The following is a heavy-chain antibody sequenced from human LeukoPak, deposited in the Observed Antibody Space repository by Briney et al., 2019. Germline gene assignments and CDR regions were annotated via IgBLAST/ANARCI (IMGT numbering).Heavy chain of an antibody. D-gene: IGHD6-19*01. Sequence: GGSLRLSCAASGFTFSSYGMHWVRQAPGKGLEWVTVISYDGSKKSYADSVKGRFTISRDNSKNTLYLQMNSLRAEDTAVYYCTRDAIPVAGADAYDIWGQGTLVTVSS. V-gene: IGHV3-30*03. CDR1: GFTFSSYG. CDR3: TRDAIPVAGADAYDI. CDR2: ISYDGSKK. J-gene: IGHJ3*02.